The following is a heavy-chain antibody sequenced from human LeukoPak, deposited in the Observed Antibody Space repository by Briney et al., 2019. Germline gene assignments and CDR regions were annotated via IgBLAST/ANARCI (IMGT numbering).Heavy chain of an antibody. V-gene: IGHV4-39*01. CDR3: ARRAGLKLGISAFDI. D-gene: IGHD7-27*01. J-gene: IGHJ3*02. CDR2: IYYSGST. Sequence: SETLSLXCTVSGGSISSSSYYWGWIRQPPGKGLEWIGSIYYSGSTYYNPSLKSRVTISVDTSKNQFSLKLSSVTAADTAVYYCARRAGLKLGISAFDIWGQGTMVTVSS. CDR1: GGSISSSSYY.